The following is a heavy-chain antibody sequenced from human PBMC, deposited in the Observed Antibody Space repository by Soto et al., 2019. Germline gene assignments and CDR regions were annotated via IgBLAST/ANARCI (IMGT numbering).Heavy chain of an antibody. CDR1: GFTFSSYA. CDR3: ARRDYDFWSGYYGY. J-gene: IGHJ4*02. Sequence: GGSLRLSCAASGFTFSSYAMHWVRQAPGKGLEYVSAISSNGGSTYYANSVKGRFTISRDNSKNTLYLQMGSLRAEDMAVYYCARRDYDFWSGYYGYWGQGTLVTVSS. D-gene: IGHD3-3*01. V-gene: IGHV3-64*01. CDR2: ISSNGGST.